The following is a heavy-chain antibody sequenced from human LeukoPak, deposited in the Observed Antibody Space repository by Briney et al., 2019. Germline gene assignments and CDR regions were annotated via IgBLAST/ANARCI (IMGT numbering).Heavy chain of an antibody. Sequence: PGGSLRLSCAASGFTFRSYSMNWVRQAPGKGLEWVSSINSDSNYIYYADSVQGRFTISRDNSRNTLYLQMNSLRAEDTAVYYCAILSDSRGGAFDIWGQGTMVTVSS. CDR3: AILSDSRGGAFDI. CDR1: GFTFRSYS. D-gene: IGHD3-22*01. V-gene: IGHV3-21*04. CDR2: INSDSNYI. J-gene: IGHJ3*02.